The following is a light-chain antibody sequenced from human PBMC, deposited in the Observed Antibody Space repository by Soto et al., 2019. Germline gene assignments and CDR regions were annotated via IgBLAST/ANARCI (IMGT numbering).Light chain of an antibody. V-gene: IGKV3-15*01. CDR2: AAS. CDR1: QSVSIH. CDR3: QQYNSWPLT. J-gene: IGKJ3*01. Sequence: EIVLTQSPATLSVSPGETATLSCRASQSVSIHLAWFQQKPGQPPRLLIYAASTRATGIPARFSGSGSGTELTLTISSLQSEDFAVYFCQQYNSWPLTFGPGTKVDLK.